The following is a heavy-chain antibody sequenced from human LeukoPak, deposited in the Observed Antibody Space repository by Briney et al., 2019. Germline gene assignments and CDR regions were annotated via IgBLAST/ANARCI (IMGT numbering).Heavy chain of an antibody. V-gene: IGHV1-69*01. Sequence: SVKVSCKASGGXFGSYAISWVRQAPGQGLEWMGGIIPIFGTANYAQKFQGRVTITADESTSTAYMELSSLRSEDTAVYYCARSRKYSSSWHPWGAFDYWGQGTLVTVSS. J-gene: IGHJ4*02. CDR2: IIPIFGTA. CDR3: ARSRKYSSSWHPWGAFDY. D-gene: IGHD6-13*01. CDR1: GGXFGSYA.